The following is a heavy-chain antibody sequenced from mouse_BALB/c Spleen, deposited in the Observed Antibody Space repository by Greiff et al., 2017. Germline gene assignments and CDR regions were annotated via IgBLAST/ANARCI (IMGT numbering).Heavy chain of an antibody. J-gene: IGHJ4*01. V-gene: IGHV1-69*02. CDR3: TRWDTVGAMDY. D-gene: IGHD1-1*01. CDR2: IYPSDSYT. CDR1: GYTFTSYW. Sequence: QVQLQQPGAELVRPGASVKLSCKASGYTFTSYWINWVKQRPGQGLEWIGNIYPSDSYTNYNQKFKDKATLTVDKSSSTAYMQLSSPTSEDSAVYYCTRWDTVGAMDYWGQGTSVTVSS.